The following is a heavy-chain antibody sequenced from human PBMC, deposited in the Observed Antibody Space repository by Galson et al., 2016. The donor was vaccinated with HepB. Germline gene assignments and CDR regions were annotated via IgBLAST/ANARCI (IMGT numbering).Heavy chain of an antibody. CDR1: GDSVSNNAAA. J-gene: IGHJ6*02. CDR2: TYYRSQWDS. Sequence: CAISGDSVSNNAAAWIWIRQSPSRGLEWLGRTYYRSQWDSDYAVSVKSRITIYSDTSKNLFSLHLNSVTPEDTAVYYCARAVMLGRGMDVWGQGTTVTVSS. V-gene: IGHV6-1*01. CDR3: ARAVMLGRGMDV. D-gene: IGHD3-10*01.